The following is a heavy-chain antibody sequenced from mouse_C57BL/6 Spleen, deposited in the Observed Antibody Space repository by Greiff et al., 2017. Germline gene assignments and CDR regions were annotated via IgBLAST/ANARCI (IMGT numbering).Heavy chain of an antibody. CDR3: VREDYGSSFFDY. Sequence: DVHLVESGGGLVQPKGSLKLSCAASGFTFNTYAMHWVRQAPGKGLEWVARIRSKSSNYATYYADSVKDRFTISRDDSQSMFYLQMNKLKTEDTAMYYCVREDYGSSFFDYWGQGTTLTVSS. V-gene: IGHV10-3*01. J-gene: IGHJ2*01. CDR2: IRSKSSNYAT. D-gene: IGHD1-1*01. CDR1: GFTFNTYA.